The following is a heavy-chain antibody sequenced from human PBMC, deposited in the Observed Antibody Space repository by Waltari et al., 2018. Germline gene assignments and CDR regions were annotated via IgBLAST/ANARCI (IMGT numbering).Heavy chain of an antibody. CDR2: IYYSGST. J-gene: IGHJ4*02. D-gene: IGHD6-6*01. Sequence: QLQLQESGPGLVKPSETLSLTCTVPGGSISSSSYYWGWIRQPPGKGLEWIGSIYYSGSTYYNPSLKSRVTISVDTSKNQFSLKLSSVTAADTAVYYCARDRDSSSSVWGQGTLVTVSS. V-gene: IGHV4-39*07. CDR3: ARDRDSSSSV. CDR1: GGSISSSSYY.